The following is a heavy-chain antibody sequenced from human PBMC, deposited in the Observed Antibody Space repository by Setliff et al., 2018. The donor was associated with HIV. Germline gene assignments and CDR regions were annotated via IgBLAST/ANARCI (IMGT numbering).Heavy chain of an antibody. CDR2: IFHTGKT. CDR3: ARKNRGAPAPFDY. V-gene: IGHV4-4*08. J-gene: IGHJ4*02. CDR1: GGSMSNYY. D-gene: IGHD6-25*01. Sequence: SETLSLTCSVSGGSMSNYYWSWVRQPPGKGLEWMGDIFHTGKTHYNPSLKSRVTISADTSKSQFSLNLSSVTAADTAVYYCARKNRGAPAPFDYWGQGTLVTVSS.